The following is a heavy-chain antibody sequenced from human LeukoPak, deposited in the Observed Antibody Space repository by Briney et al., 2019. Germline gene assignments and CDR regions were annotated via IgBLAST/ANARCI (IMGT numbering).Heavy chain of an antibody. CDR3: ARRRYEYGSGSPTDFEY. D-gene: IGHD3-10*01. CDR2: ISNDGNNK. V-gene: IGHV3-30-3*01. J-gene: IGHJ4*02. Sequence: PGGSLRLSCAASGFSFNYYAMHWVRQAPGKGLEWVAVISNDGNNKYYADSVKGRLTISRDNSKNTLYLQMNDLRVEDTAVYYAARRRYEYGSGSPTDFEYWGQGTLFTVSS. CDR1: GFSFNYYA.